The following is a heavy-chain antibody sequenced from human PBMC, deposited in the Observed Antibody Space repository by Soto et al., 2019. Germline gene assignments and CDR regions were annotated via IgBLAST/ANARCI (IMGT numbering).Heavy chain of an antibody. CDR3: TIPAGWELSFGY. D-gene: IGHD1-26*01. V-gene: IGHV3-15*01. Sequence: GGSLRLSCAASGVTCSNAWMSWVRQAPGKGLEWVGRIKSKTDGGTTDYAAPVKGRFTISRDDSKNTLYLQMNSLKTEDTAVYYCTIPAGWELSFGYRGQATLVTVSS. J-gene: IGHJ4*02. CDR2: IKSKTDGGTT. CDR1: GVTCSNAW.